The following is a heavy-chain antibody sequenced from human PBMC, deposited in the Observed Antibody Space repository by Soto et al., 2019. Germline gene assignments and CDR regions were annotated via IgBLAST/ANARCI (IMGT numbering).Heavy chain of an antibody. Sequence: WIKKSPSRCPEWLGRTFYRSKWYNDYAVSVKSRITVDPDTSKNHFSLQLNSVTPEDTAVYYCARDRGGSRPFDPWLHGILVTVSS. V-gene: IGHV6-1*01. J-gene: IGHJ5*02. CDR2: TFYRSKWYN. D-gene: IGHD2-15*01. CDR3: ARDRGGSRPFDP.